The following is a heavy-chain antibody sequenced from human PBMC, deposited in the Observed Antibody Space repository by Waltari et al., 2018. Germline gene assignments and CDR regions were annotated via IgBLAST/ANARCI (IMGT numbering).Heavy chain of an antibody. J-gene: IGHJ3*02. CDR2: IIPIFGTA. Sequence: QVQLVQSGAAVKKPGSSVKVSCKASGGTFSSYAISWVRQDPGQGLEWMGGIIPIFGTANYAQKFQGRVTITADESTSTAYMELSSLRSEDTAVYYCARDLGYCSGGSCYEAFDIWGQGTMVTVSS. CDR1: GGTFSSYA. D-gene: IGHD2-15*01. V-gene: IGHV1-69*12. CDR3: ARDLGYCSGGSCYEAFDI.